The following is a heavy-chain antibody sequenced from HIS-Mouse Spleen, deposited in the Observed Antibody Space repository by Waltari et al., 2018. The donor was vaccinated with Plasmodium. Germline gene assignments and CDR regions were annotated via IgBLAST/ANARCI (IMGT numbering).Heavy chain of an antibody. J-gene: IGHJ4*02. V-gene: IGHV4-39*01. CDR3: ARRGGSYYYFDY. Sequence: QLQLQESGPGLVKPSETLSLTCPVSVGPISSSSYYWGWIRQPPGKGLEWIGSIYYSGSTYYNPSLKSRVTISVDTSKNQFSLKLSSVTAADTAVYYCARRGGSYYYFDYWGQGTLVTVSS. CDR1: VGPISSSSYY. CDR2: IYYSGST. D-gene: IGHD1-26*01.